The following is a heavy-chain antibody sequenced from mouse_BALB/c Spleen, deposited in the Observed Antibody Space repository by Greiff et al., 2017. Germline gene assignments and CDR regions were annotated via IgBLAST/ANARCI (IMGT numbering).Heavy chain of an antibody. J-gene: IGHJ3*01. V-gene: IGHV5-12-2*01. CDR1: GFTFSSYT. CDR2: ISNGGGST. Sequence: EVMLVESGGGLVQPGGSLKLSCAASGFTFSSYTMSWVRQTPEKRLEWVAYISNGGGSTYYPDTVKGRFTISRDNAKNTLYLQMSSLKSEDTAMYYCARHDYDGALFAYGGQGTLVTVSA. D-gene: IGHD2-4*01. CDR3: ARHDYDGALFAY.